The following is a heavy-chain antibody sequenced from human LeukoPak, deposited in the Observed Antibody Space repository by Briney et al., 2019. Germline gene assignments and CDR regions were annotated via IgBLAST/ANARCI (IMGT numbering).Heavy chain of an antibody. V-gene: IGHV1-18*01. Sequence: ASLKLSCKASGYTFTSYGISCVPQAPGHRLKWMGWISAYNGNTNYAQKLQGRVTMTTDTSTSTAYMEVRSLRSDDTGVYICARDPSVAVAGYFDYWGQGTLVTVSS. CDR3: ARDPSVAVAGYFDY. CDR2: ISAYNGNT. J-gene: IGHJ4*02. D-gene: IGHD6-19*01. CDR1: GYTFTSYG.